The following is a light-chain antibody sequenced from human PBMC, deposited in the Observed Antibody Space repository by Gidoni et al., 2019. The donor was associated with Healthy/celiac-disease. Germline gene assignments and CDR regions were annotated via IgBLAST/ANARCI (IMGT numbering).Light chain of an antibody. V-gene: IGKV3-20*01. J-gene: IGKJ1*01. CDR2: GAS. CDR1: QSVSSSY. CDR3: QQYGSSPRT. Sequence: EMVLTQSPGTLSVTPGERATLSCTASQSVSSSYLAWYQQQPGQAPRLLIYGASSRATGIPDRFSGSGSGTDFTLTISRLEPEDFAVYYCQQYGSSPRTFGQGTKVEIK.